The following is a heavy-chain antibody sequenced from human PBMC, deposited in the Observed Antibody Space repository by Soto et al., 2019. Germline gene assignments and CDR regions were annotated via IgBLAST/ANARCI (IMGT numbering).Heavy chain of an antibody. CDR2: IYYSGST. V-gene: IGHV4-59*01. CDR1: GASFISSH. D-gene: IGHD4-17*01. CDR3: ARGLRYFDY. J-gene: IGHJ4*02. Sequence: PSETLSLTCTVSGASFISSHWSWIRQPPGKGLEWIGYIYYSGSTNYNPSLKSRVTISVDTSKNQFSLKLSSVTAADTAVYYCARGLRYFDYWGQGTLVTVSS.